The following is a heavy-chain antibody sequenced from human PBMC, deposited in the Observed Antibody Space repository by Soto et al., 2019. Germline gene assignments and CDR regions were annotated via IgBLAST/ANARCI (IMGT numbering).Heavy chain of an antibody. CDR2: ISAYNGNT. D-gene: IGHD3-10*01. V-gene: IGHV1-18*01. Sequence: ASVKVSCKASGYTFTSYGISWVRQAPGQGLEWMGWISAYNGNTNYAQKLQGRVTMTTDTSTSTAYMELRSLRSDDTAVYYCARVVGGSKWFPDYYYYMDVWGKGTTVTVSS. CDR1: GYTFTSYG. J-gene: IGHJ6*03. CDR3: ARVVGGSKWFPDYYYYMDV.